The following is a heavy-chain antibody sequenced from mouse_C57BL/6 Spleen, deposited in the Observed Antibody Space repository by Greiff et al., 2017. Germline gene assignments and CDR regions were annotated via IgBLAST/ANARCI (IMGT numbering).Heavy chain of an antibody. Sequence: EVKVEESGGGLVKPGGSLKLSCAASGFTFSDYGMHWVRQAPEKGLEWVAYIGSGSSTVYYADTVKGRFTISRDNAKNTMFLQMTSLRSEDTTMYYCARHDDLDYWGQGTTRTVSS. J-gene: IGHJ2*01. V-gene: IGHV5-17*01. CDR2: IGSGSSTV. CDR3: ARHDDLDY. CDR1: GFTFSDYG. D-gene: IGHD2-12*01.